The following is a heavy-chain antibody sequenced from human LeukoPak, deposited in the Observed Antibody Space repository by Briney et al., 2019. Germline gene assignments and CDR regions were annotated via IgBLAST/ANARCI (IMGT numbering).Heavy chain of an antibody. V-gene: IGHV3-7*01. Sequence: GGSLRLSCAASGFTFSSYWMSWVRQAPGKGLEWVANIKQDGSEKYYVDSVKGRFTISRDNAKNSLYLQMNSLRAEDTAVYYCARDRGGSIAVAGPDAFDIWGQGTMVTVSS. CDR2: IKQDGSEK. J-gene: IGHJ3*02. CDR3: ARDRGGSIAVAGPDAFDI. D-gene: IGHD6-19*01. CDR1: GFTFSSYW.